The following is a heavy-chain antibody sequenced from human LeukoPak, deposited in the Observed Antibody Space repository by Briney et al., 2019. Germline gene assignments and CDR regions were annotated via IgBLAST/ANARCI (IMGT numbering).Heavy chain of an antibody. Sequence: GXXLRLSCAASGFTFSSYWMSWVRQAPGKGLEWVANIKQDGSEKYYVDSVKGRFTISRDNAKNSLYLQMNSLRAEDTGVYYCARVNPIWFGESYYFDYWGQGTLVTVSS. CDR1: GFTFSSYW. CDR3: ARVNPIWFGESYYFDY. CDR2: IKQDGSEK. J-gene: IGHJ4*02. D-gene: IGHD3-10*01. V-gene: IGHV3-7*01.